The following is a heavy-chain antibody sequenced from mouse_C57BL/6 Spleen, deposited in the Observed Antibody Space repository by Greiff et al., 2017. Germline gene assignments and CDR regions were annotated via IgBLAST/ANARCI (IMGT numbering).Heavy chain of an antibody. CDR3: ARGYYSNSFAY. D-gene: IGHD2-5*01. V-gene: IGHV5-17*01. CDR2: ISSGSSTI. Sequence: EVKVVESGGGLVKPGGSLKLSCAASGFTFSDYGMHWVRQAPEKGLEWVAYISSGSSTIYYADTVKGRFTISRDNAKNTLFLQMTSLRSEDTAMYYCARGYYSNSFAYWGQGTLVTVSA. J-gene: IGHJ3*01. CDR1: GFTFSDYG.